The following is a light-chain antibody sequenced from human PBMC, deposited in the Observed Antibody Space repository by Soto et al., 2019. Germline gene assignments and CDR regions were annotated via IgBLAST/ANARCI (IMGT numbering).Light chain of an antibody. CDR1: QSVSSN. CDR3: QQHNNWPRT. V-gene: IGKV3-15*01. Sequence: EIVMTQSPGTVSVSPGERATLSCRASQSVSSNLAWYQQKPGQAPRLLIYGASTRATGIPARFSGSGSGTEFTLTISSLQSEDFAVYFCQQHNNWPRTFGQGTKV. J-gene: IGKJ1*01. CDR2: GAS.